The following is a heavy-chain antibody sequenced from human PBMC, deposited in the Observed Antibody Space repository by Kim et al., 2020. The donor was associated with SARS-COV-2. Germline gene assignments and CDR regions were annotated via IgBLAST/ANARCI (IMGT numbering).Heavy chain of an antibody. CDR1: GFTFSDYY. V-gene: IGHV3-11*04. Sequence: GGSLRLSCAASGFTFSDYYMSWIRQAPGKGLEWISYISGSGTTIYYGDSVKGRFTISRDNAKNSLYLQMNSLRAEDTALYYCARDACSGGRCYVEYWGQGALVTVS. J-gene: IGHJ4*02. CDR3: ARDACSGGRCYVEY. D-gene: IGHD2-15*01. CDR2: ISGSGTTI.